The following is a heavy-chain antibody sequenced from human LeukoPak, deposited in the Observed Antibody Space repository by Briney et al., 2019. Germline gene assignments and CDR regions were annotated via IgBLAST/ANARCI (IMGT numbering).Heavy chain of an antibody. D-gene: IGHD3-10*01. CDR2: IRYDGSNK. V-gene: IGHV3-30*02. CDR3: AKDGDYYGSGSYNWFDP. J-gene: IGHJ5*02. CDR1: GFTFSSYG. Sequence: GVSLRLSCAASGFTFSSYGMHWVRQAPGKGLEWVAFIRYDGSNKYYADSVKRRFTISRDNSKNTLYLQMNSLRAEDTAVYYCAKDGDYYGSGSYNWFDPWGQGTLVTVSS.